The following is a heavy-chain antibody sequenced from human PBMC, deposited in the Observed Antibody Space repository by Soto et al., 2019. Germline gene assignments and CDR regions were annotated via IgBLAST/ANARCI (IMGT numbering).Heavy chain of an antibody. CDR3: AREQKDYYDSSGYSEDAFDI. Sequence: SETLSLTCTVSGGSISSSSYYWGWIRQPPGKGLEWIGSIYYSGSTYYNPSLKSRVTISVDTSKNQFSLRLGSVTAADTAVYYCAREQKDYYDSSGYSEDAFDIWGQGTMVTVSS. J-gene: IGHJ3*02. V-gene: IGHV4-39*02. CDR1: GGSISSSSYY. CDR2: IYYSGST. D-gene: IGHD3-22*01.